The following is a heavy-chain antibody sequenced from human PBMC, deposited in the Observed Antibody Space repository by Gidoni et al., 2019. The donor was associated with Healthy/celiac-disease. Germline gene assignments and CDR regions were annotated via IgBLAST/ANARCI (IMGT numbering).Heavy chain of an antibody. J-gene: IGHJ4*02. Sequence: EVQLLESGGGLVQPGGSLRLSCAASGFTFSSYAMSWVRQAPGKGLEWVSAISGSGGSTYYADSVKGRFTISRDNSKNTLYLQMNSLRAEDTAVYYCAKDGYCSSTSCYVGNDYWGQGTLVTVSS. CDR3: AKDGYCSSTSCYVGNDY. D-gene: IGHD2-2*03. V-gene: IGHV3-23*01. CDR2: ISGSGGST. CDR1: GFTFSSYA.